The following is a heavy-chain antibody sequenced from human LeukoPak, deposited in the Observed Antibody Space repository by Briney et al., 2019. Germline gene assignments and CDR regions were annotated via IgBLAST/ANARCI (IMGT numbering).Heavy chain of an antibody. J-gene: IGHJ3*02. CDR1: GPTVSSNY. CDR2: IYIGGST. V-gene: IGHV3-53*01. CDR3: AKTGRGWMTGAFDI. D-gene: IGHD3-10*01. Sequence: PGGSLRLSCAASGPTVSSNYMSWVRQAPGKGLDWVSVIYIGGSTYYAACVKGRFTISRDTSKYTSYIQINSLRAEDPAVYYGAKTGRGWMTGAFDIWGQGTMVTVSS.